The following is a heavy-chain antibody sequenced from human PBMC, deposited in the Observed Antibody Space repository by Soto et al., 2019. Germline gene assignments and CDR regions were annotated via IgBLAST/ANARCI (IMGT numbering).Heavy chain of an antibody. Sequence: SETLSLTCTVSGGSISSYYWSWIRQPPGKGLEWIGYIYFRGSTNYNPSLKSRVTMSVDKSKNQFSLKLSSVTAADTAVYYCARHTPAISISDHWGQGTPVTVSS. D-gene: IGHD2-15*01. J-gene: IGHJ4*02. CDR1: GGSISSYY. CDR3: ARHTPAISISDH. V-gene: IGHV4-59*08. CDR2: IYFRGST.